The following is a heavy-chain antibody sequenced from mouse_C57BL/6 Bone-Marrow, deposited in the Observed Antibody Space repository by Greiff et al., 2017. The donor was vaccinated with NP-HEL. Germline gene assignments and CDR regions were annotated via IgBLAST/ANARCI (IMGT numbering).Heavy chain of an antibody. CDR2: IWSGGST. CDR1: GFSLTSYG. J-gene: IGHJ1*03. V-gene: IGHV2-2*01. D-gene: IGHD1-1*01. Sequence: VKLMESGPGLVQPSQSLSITCTVSGFSLTSYGVHWVRQSPGKGLEWLGVIWSGGSTDYNAAFISRLSISKDNSKSQVFFKMNSLQADDTAIYYCARNRFITTVVARYFDVWGTGTTVTVSS. CDR3: ARNRFITTVVARYFDV.